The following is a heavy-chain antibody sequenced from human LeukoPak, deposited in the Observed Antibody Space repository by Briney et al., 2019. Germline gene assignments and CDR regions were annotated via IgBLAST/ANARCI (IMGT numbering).Heavy chain of an antibody. CDR3: ARDRPPVAGDYSKLNYYYYYYMDV. Sequence: GASVKVSCKASGYTFTGYYMHWVRQAPGQGLEWMGWINPNSGGTNYAQKLQGRVTMTTDTSTSTAYMELRSLRSDDTAVYYCARDRPPVAGDYSKLNYYYYYYMDVWGKGTTVTVSS. V-gene: IGHV1-2*02. CDR2: INPNSGGT. CDR1: GYTFTGYY. D-gene: IGHD6-19*01. J-gene: IGHJ6*03.